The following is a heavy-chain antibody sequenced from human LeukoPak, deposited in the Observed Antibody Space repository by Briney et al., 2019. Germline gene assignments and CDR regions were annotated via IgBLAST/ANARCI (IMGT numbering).Heavy chain of an antibody. CDR3: ARNSRRITMVRGATTNYYYYYYMDV. CDR2: IDYSGST. J-gene: IGHJ6*03. Sequence: SETLSLTCTVSSGSISSNNHFWGWLRPPQGKGLEWIGNIDYSGSTDYNPSLKSRVSISVDTSKKQLYLKLTSVTAADTAVYYCARNSRRITMVRGATTNYYYYYYMDVWGKGTTVTVS. V-gene: IGHV4-39*07. D-gene: IGHD3-10*01. CDR1: SGSISSNNHF.